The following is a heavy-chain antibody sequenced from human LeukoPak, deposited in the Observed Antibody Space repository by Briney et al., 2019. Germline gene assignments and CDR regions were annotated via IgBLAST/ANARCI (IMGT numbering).Heavy chain of an antibody. CDR2: IYHSGST. Sequence: SETLSLTCIVSGYSISTGDYGGWIRQPPEKGLEWIGNIYHSGSTYYSPSLKSGVTTSADTFKNQCSLKLSSATAAGTAVYYCARNHLGDFDYWGQGTLVTVSS. V-gene: IGHV4-38-2*02. CDR3: ARNHLGDFDY. J-gene: IGHJ4*02. CDR1: GYSISTGDY.